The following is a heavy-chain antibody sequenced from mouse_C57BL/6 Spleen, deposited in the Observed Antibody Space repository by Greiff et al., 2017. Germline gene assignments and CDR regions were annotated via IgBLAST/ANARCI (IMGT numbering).Heavy chain of an antibody. V-gene: IGHV8-2*01. CDR2: WNNDTY. D-gene: IGHD1-1*01. CDR1: ISLSTSGMGL. Sequence: QVTLKVSGPGILQPSQTLSLACTFSGISLSTSGMGLSWLRKPSGKALAWLASIWNNDTYYNPSLKSRLTISKEPSNYQVFLKLTSVDTADSATYYVAWRESPYYYGSSIAYWCQGTLVTVSA. CDR3: WRESPYYYGSSIAY. J-gene: IGHJ3*01.